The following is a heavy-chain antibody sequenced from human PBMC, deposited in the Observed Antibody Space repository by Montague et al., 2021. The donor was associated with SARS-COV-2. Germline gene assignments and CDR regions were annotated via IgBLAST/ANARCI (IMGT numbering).Heavy chain of an antibody. CDR2: IYHSGST. Sequence: SETLSLTYTVSGYSISSGHYWGWVRQPPGKGLEWIGSIYHSGSTYYNPSLKSRVTISVDTSKNQFSLKLSSVTAADTAVYYCARDVRYYDFWSGRAQTSPDYWGQGTLVTVSS. CDR3: ARDVRYYDFWSGRAQTSPDY. CDR1: GYSISSGHY. V-gene: IGHV4-38-2*02. D-gene: IGHD3-3*01. J-gene: IGHJ4*02.